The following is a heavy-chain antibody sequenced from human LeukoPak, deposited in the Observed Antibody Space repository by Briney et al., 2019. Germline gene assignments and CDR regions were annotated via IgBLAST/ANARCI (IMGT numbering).Heavy chain of an antibody. V-gene: IGHV4-59*01. D-gene: IGHD5-18*01. J-gene: IGHJ5*02. CDR3: ATNLPGYSYGYWVA. CDR2: MFYTGSG. CDR1: GGSIGNYY. Sequence: PSETLSLTCTVSGGSIGNYYWNWIRQPPGKGLEWIGYMFYTGSGNYNPSLKSRVTISVDTSKSQVSLKLTSVTAADTAVYYCATNLPGYSYGYWVAWGQGTLVTVSS.